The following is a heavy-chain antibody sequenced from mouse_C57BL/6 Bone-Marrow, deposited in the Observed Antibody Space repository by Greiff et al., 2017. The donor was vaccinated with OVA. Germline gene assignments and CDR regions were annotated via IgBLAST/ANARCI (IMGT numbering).Heavy chain of an antibody. CDR2: IYPGSGNT. V-gene: IGHV1-84*01. J-gene: IGHJ3*01. D-gene: IGHD4-1*01. Sequence: VQLQQSGPELVKPGASVKISCKASGYTFTDYYINWVKQRPGPGLAWIGWIYPGSGNTKYNEKFKGKATLTVDTSSSTAYMQLSSLTSEDSAVYFCAREGLTNWDGAYWGQGTLVTVSA. CDR1: GYTFTDYY. CDR3: AREGLTNWDGAY.